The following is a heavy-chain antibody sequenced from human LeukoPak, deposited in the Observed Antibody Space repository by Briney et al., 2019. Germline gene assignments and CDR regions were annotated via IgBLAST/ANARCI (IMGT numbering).Heavy chain of an antibody. V-gene: IGHV4-31*03. CDR3: ARIGAATKYYYYYGMDV. CDR1: GGSISSGGYY. J-gene: IGHJ6*02. CDR2: IYYSGST. Sequence: PSETLSLTCTVSGGSISSGGYYWSWIRQHPGKGLEWIGYIYYSGSTYYNPSLKSRVTISVDTSKNQFSLKLSSVTAADTAVYYCARIGAATKYYYYYGMDVWGQGTTVTVSS. D-gene: IGHD2-15*01.